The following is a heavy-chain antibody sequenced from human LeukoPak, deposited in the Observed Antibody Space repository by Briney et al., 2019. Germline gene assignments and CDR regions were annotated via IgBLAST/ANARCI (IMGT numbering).Heavy chain of an antibody. CDR1: GGTFSSYA. J-gene: IGHJ4*02. D-gene: IGHD1-26*01. Sequence: ASVKVSCKASGGTFSSYAISWVRQAPGQGLEWMGGIIPIFGTANYAQKFQGRVTITTDESTSTAYMELSSLRSEDTAVYYCARGHSGSYQNFGYWGQGTLVTVSS. CDR3: ARGHSGSYQNFGY. V-gene: IGHV1-69*05. CDR2: IIPIFGTA.